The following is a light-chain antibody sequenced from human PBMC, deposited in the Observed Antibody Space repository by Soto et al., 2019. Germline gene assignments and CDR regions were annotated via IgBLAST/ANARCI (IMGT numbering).Light chain of an antibody. CDR3: QQSSNWPWT. CDR1: QSVSRY. V-gene: IGKV3-11*01. Sequence: EIALTHSPATMSLSPGERATLSCRASQSVSRYLAWYQQKPGQAPRLLIYDASNRATGIPARFSGSGYGTDFNLTISSLEPEDFAVYYCQQSSNWPWTFGQGTKVDIK. CDR2: DAS. J-gene: IGKJ1*01.